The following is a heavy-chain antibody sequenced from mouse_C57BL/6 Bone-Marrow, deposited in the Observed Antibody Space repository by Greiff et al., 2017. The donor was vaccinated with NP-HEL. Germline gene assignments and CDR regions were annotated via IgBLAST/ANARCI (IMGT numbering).Heavy chain of an antibody. V-gene: IGHV1-81*01. Sequence: QVQLQQSGAELARPGASVKLSCKASGYTFTSYGISWVKQRTGQGLEWIGEIYPRSGNTYYNEKFKGKATLTADKSTSTAYMELRILTSGDAAVYFCTRWKGFAYWGQGTLVTVSA. CDR2: IYPRSGNT. J-gene: IGHJ3*01. CDR3: TRWKGFAY. CDR1: GYTFTSYG.